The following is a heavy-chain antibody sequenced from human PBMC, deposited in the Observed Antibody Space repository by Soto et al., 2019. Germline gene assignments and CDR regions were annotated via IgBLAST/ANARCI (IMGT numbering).Heavy chain of an antibody. CDR2: IIPILGIA. V-gene: IGHV1-69*08. J-gene: IGHJ5*02. CDR3: ARDRATVTTLNWFDP. D-gene: IGHD4-17*01. Sequence: QVQLVQSGAEVKKPGSSVKVSCKASGGTFSSYTISWVRQAPGQGLEWMGRIIPILGIANYAQKFQGRVTITADKCTSTAYMELSSLRSEDTAVYYCARDRATVTTLNWFDPWGQGTLVTVSS. CDR1: GGTFSSYT.